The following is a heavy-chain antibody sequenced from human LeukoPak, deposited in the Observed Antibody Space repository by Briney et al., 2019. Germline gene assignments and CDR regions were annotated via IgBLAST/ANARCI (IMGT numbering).Heavy chain of an antibody. CDR1: GYTITGYY. CDR2: INPNNGGT. D-gene: IGHD6-13*01. Sequence: ASVKVSCKAFGYTITGYYIHWVRQAPGQGLEWMGWINPNNGGTNSAQKFQGRATMTTDTSTTTAYMELRSLRSDDTAVYYCARASGVSAAGSPYYFDYWGQGTLVTVSS. V-gene: IGHV1-2*02. J-gene: IGHJ4*02. CDR3: ARASGVSAAGSPYYFDY.